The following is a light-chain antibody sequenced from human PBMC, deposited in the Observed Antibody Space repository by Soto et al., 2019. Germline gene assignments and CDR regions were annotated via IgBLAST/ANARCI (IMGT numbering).Light chain of an antibody. V-gene: IGKV3-20*01. CDR1: QSVSSNY. CDR3: QQYGSSLWT. CDR2: GTF. J-gene: IGKJ1*01. Sequence: EIVMTQSPGTLSLSPGERATLSCRPSQSVSSNYLAWYQQKPGQAPRLLIYGTFNRATGIPDRFSGSTSGTDFTLTISRLEPEDFAVYYCQQYGSSLWTFGQGTKVDI.